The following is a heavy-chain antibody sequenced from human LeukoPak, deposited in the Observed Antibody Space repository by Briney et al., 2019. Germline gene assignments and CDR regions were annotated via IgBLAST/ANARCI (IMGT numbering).Heavy chain of an antibody. CDR3: AKDRLVATVTTTGDHDY. D-gene: IGHD4-17*01. V-gene: IGHV3-23*01. CDR1: GFTFSTYA. J-gene: IGHJ4*02. Sequence: GGSLRLSCAASGFTFSTYAMSWVRQAPGKGLEWVSAISGSGGSTYYADSVKGRFTISRDNSKNTLYLQMNSLRAEDTAVYCCAKDRLVATVTTTGDHDYWGQGTLVTVSS. CDR2: ISGSGGST.